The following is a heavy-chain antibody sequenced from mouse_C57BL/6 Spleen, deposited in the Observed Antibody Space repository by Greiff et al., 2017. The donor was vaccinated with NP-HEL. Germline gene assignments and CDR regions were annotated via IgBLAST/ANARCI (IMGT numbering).Heavy chain of an antibody. Sequence: QVHVKQPGAELVKPGASVKLSCKASGYTFTSYWMHWVKQRPGRGLEWIGRIDPNSGGTKYNAKFKSKATLTVYKPSSTSYMQLSSLTSEDSAVYYCAREVYYDYDVDYWGKGTTLTVSS. CDR3: AREVYYDYDVDY. CDR2: IDPNSGGT. CDR1: GYTFTSYW. J-gene: IGHJ2*01. V-gene: IGHV1-72*01. D-gene: IGHD2-4*01.